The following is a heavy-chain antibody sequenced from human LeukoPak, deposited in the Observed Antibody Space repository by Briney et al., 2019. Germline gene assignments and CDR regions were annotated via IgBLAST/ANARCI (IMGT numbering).Heavy chain of an antibody. J-gene: IGHJ4*02. CDR2: IYYSGST. V-gene: IGHV4-59*01. CDR1: GGSISGYY. Sequence: SETLSLTCTVSGGSISGYYWSWIRQPPGKGLEWIGFIYYSGSTNYNPSLKSRVTISVDTSKNQFSLKLSSVTTADTAVYYCARGYDTTGYFFGYWGQGTLVTVSS. D-gene: IGHD3-22*01. CDR3: ARGYDTTGYFFGY.